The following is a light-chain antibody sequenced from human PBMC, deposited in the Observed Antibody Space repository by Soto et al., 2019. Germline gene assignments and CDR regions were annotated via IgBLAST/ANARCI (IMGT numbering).Light chain of an antibody. CDR2: GAS. J-gene: IGKJ1*01. Sequence: EIVLTQSPCTLSSSPGERATLSCWASEPVSTSFLAWYQQKRGQPPRLLIYGASTRATGVPDRFSGSGSGTDFTLTISELDPEDFAVYYCQVYHWSLTWTFGPGTKVDIK. V-gene: IGKV3-20*01. CDR1: EPVSTSF. CDR3: QVYHWSLTWT.